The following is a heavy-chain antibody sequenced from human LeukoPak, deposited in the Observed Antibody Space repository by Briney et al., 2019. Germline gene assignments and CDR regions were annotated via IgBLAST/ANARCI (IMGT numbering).Heavy chain of an antibody. CDR3: AKDVELLWFGELLWDY. Sequence: GGSLRLSCAASGFTFSSYAMSWVRQAPGKGLEWVSAISGSGGSTYYADSVKGRFTISRDNSKNTLYLQMNSLRAEDTAVYYCAKDVELLWFGELLWDYWGQGTLVTVSS. V-gene: IGHV3-23*01. D-gene: IGHD3-10*01. CDR2: ISGSGGST. J-gene: IGHJ4*02. CDR1: GFTFSSYA.